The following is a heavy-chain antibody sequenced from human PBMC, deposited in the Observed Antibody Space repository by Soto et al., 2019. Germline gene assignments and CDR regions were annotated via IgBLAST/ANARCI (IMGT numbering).Heavy chain of an antibody. CDR3: ARDLDTPMATIPVVAFDI. Sequence: GGSLRLSGAASGFTFSSYSINWVRQAPWKGLEWVSSISSSSIYIYYADSVKGRFTISRDNAKNSLYLQMNSLRAEDTAVYYYARDLDTPMATIPVVAFDIWGQGTMVTVSS. V-gene: IGHV3-21*01. D-gene: IGHD5-18*01. CDR2: ISSSSIYI. CDR1: GFTFSSYS. J-gene: IGHJ3*02.